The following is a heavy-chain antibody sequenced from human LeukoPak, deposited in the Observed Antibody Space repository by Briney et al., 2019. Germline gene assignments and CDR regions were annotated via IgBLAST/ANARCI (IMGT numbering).Heavy chain of an antibody. D-gene: IGHD3-3*01. V-gene: IGHV4-38-2*02. CDR1: GYSISSGYY. CDR2: VYHSGST. J-gene: IGHJ3*02. Sequence: PSETLSLTCTVSGYSISSGYYRGWIRQPPGKGLEWIGSVYHSGSTYYNPSLKSRVTISVDTSKNQFSLKLSSVTAADTAVYYCARGYYDFWSGYYTEAFDIWGQGTMVTVSS. CDR3: ARGYYDFWSGYYTEAFDI.